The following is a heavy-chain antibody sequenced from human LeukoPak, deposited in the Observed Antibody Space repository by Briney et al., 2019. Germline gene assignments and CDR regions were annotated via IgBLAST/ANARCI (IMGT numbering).Heavy chain of an antibody. CDR2: TSSDLNVK. Sequence: GGSLRLSCVVSGFTFSRYWMSWVRQAPRKGLEWVAVTSSDLNVKLYADSVKGRFTISRDNSRSTLYLQMNSLRPEDTAIYYCAREGYYGSGSPPSLYFDYWGQGTLVTVSS. V-gene: IGHV3-30*03. CDR3: AREGYYGSGSPPSLYFDY. D-gene: IGHD3-10*01. CDR1: GFTFSRYW. J-gene: IGHJ4*02.